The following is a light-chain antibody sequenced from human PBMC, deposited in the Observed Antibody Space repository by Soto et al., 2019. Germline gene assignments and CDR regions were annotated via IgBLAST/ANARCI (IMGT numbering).Light chain of an antibody. CDR2: AAS. CDR1: QGISSY. V-gene: IGKV1D-8*01. J-gene: IGKJ1*01. Sequence: VIWMTQSPSLLSASTGDRVTISCLMSQGISSYLAWYQQKPGKAPELLIYAASTLQSAVQSRFSGSGSGTDFTLTISCLQSEDFATYYCQQYYSFPPAFGQGTKVESK. CDR3: QQYYSFPPA.